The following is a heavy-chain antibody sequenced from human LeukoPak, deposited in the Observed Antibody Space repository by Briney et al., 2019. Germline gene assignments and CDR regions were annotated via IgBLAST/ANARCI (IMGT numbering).Heavy chain of an antibody. J-gene: IGHJ6*04. V-gene: IGHV3-74*01. CDR3: ARGWLGGTGMDV. Sequence: GGSLRLSXAASGFTFSSYWMHWVRQAPGKGLVWVSRINTDGSSTSYADSVKGRFTISRDNAKNTLYLQMNSLRAEDTAVYYCARGWLGGTGMDVWGKGTTVTVSS. CDR2: INTDGSST. CDR1: GFTFSSYW. D-gene: IGHD4-23*01.